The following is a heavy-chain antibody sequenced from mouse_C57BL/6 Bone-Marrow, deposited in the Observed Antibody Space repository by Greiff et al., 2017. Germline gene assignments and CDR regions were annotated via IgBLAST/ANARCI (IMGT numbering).Heavy chain of an antibody. CDR2: IYPRSGNT. V-gene: IGHV1-81*01. Sequence: QVQLQQSGAELARPGASVKLSCKASGYTFTSYGISWVKQRTGQGLEWIGEIYPRSGNTYYNEKFKCKATLTADKSSSTAYMELRSLTSEDSSVYFFARRNYYGSSAFAYWGQGTLVTVSA. CDR1: GYTFTSYG. D-gene: IGHD1-1*01. J-gene: IGHJ3*01. CDR3: ARRNYYGSSAFAY.